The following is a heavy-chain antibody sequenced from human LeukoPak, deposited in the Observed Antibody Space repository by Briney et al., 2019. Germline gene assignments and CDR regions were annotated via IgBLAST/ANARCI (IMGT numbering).Heavy chain of an antibody. J-gene: IGHJ5*02. CDR2: INHSGST. V-gene: IGHV4-34*01. CDR3: ARHSGP. D-gene: IGHD7-27*01. Sequence: PSETLSLTCAVYGGSFSDYYWSWIRQPPGEGLEWIGEINHSGSTNYNPSLKSRVTISVDTSKNQFSLKLNSVTAADTAVYYCARHSGPWGQGTLVTVSS. CDR1: GGSFSDYY.